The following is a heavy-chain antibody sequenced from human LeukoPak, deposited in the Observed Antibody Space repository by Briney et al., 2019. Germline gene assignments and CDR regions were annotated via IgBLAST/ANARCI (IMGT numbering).Heavy chain of an antibody. CDR1: GGSFSGYY. CDR2: INHSGST. CDR3: ARRGQGRQLARHFDY. D-gene: IGHD6-6*01. J-gene: IGHJ4*02. V-gene: IGHV4-34*01. Sequence: SETLSLTCAVYGGSFSGYYWSWIRQPPGKGLEWIGEINHSGSTNYNPSLKSRVTISVDTSKNQFSLKLSSVTAADTAVYYCARRGQGRQLARHFDYWGQGTLVTVSS.